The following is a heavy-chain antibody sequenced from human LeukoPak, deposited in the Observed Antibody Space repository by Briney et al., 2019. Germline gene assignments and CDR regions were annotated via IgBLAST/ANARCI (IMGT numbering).Heavy chain of an antibody. CDR3: AREGRGTGHFAGFDI. D-gene: IGHD3/OR15-3a*01. Sequence: ASVKVSCKASGYTFTGYYMHWVRQAPGQGLEWMGWINPNSGGTNYAQKFQGRVTFTRDTSINTDYMQLSRLTSDDTAVYYCAREGRGTGHFAGFDIWGQGTMVTVSS. CDR2: INPNSGGT. CDR1: GYTFTGYY. V-gene: IGHV1-2*02. J-gene: IGHJ3*02.